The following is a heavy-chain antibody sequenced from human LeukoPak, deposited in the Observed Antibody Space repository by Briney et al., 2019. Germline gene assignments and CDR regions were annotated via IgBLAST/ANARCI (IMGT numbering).Heavy chain of an antibody. J-gene: IGHJ4*02. Sequence: GGSRRLSCAASGFLFDDYAMHWVRQAPGKGLEWVSGISWNSGSIGYADSVKGRFTISRDNAKNSLYLQMNSLRAEDTALYYCAKGSPLYYYGSGPNFDYWGQGTLVTVSS. CDR3: AKGSPLYYYGSGPNFDY. CDR2: ISWNSGSI. D-gene: IGHD3-10*01. V-gene: IGHV3-9*01. CDR1: GFLFDDYA.